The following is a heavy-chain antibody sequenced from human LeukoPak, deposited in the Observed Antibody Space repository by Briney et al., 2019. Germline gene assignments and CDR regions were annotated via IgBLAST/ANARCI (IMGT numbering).Heavy chain of an antibody. D-gene: IGHD3-22*01. V-gene: IGHV3-43*01. CDR1: GFTFDDYT. Sequence: GGSPRLSCAASGFTFDDYTMHWVRQAPGKGLEWVSLISWDGGSTYYADSVKGRFTISRDNSKNSLYLQMNSLRTEDTALYYCAKGLPYPYDSSGFWGQGTLVTVSS. CDR3: AKGLPYPYDSSGF. CDR2: ISWDGGST. J-gene: IGHJ4*02.